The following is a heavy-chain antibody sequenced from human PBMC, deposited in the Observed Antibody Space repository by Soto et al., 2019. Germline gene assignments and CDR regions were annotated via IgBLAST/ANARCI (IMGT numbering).Heavy chain of an antibody. CDR1: GFTFSNAW. V-gene: IGHV3-15*07. CDR2: IKSKTDGGTT. D-gene: IGHD3-10*01. J-gene: IGHJ6*02. Sequence: EVQLVESGGGLVKPGGSLRLSCAASGFTFSNAWMNWVRQAPGKGLEWVGRIKSKTDGGTTDYAAPVKGRFTISRDDSKTTLNMKMHSRKPEDPAVYYGTTGGITNYYGMAVGAQGPGVTV. CDR3: TTGGITNYYGMAV.